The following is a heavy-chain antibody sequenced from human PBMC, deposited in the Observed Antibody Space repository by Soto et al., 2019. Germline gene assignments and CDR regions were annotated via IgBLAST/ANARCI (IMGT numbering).Heavy chain of an antibody. V-gene: IGHV3-7*03. J-gene: IGHJ6*01. CDR1: GFRFSDYP. D-gene: IGHD2-2*01. Sequence: PGGSLRLSCVGSGFRFSDYPLNWVRQAPGQGLEGVANINRRGNSTKTRESVRGRFSTSRDSTRTSFYLTMDSLRVGDTATYYCVRGTPAPGLDIWGRGTTVTVSS. CDR3: VRGTPAPGLDI. CDR2: INRRGNST.